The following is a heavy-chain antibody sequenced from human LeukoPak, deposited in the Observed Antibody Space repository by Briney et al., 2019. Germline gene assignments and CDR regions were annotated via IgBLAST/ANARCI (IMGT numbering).Heavy chain of an antibody. CDR1: GYTLTELS. Sequence: ASVKVSCKVSGYTLTELSMHWVRQAPGKGLEWMGGFDPEDGEIIYAQKFQGRVTMTEDTSTDTAYMELSSLRSEDTALYYCATDHGDSSSSFDYWGQGTLVTVSS. V-gene: IGHV1-24*01. D-gene: IGHD6-6*01. CDR2: FDPEDGEI. CDR3: ATDHGDSSSSFDY. J-gene: IGHJ4*02.